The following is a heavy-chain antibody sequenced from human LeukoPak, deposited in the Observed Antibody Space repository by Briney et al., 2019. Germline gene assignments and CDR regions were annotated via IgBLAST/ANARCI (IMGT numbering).Heavy chain of an antibody. CDR2: IWFDGSNK. Sequence: GGSLRLSCAASGFTFSSYGMYWVRQAPGKGLEWVAVIWFDGSNKYYTDSVKGRFTISRDNAKNSLYLQMNSLRAEDTAVYYCARGALSSAGENLDYWGQGTLVTVSS. CDR3: ARGALSSAGENLDY. CDR1: GFTFSSYG. V-gene: IGHV3-33*01. D-gene: IGHD3-22*01. J-gene: IGHJ4*02.